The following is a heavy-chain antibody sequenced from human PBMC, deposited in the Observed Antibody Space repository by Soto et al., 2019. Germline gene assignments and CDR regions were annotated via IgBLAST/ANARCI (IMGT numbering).Heavy chain of an antibody. J-gene: IGHJ5*02. CDR1: GGTVASSHW. Sequence: SETLSLTCGVSGGTVASSHWWSWVRQSPGGGLEWIGSVYHTGDTNLNPSLQSRVTISVDKSNNQFSLGLNSLTAADTAVYFCAREIVTAGGNNYFDPWGPGTLVTVSS. D-gene: IGHD2-21*02. CDR2: VYHTGDT. V-gene: IGHV4-4*02. CDR3: AREIVTAGGNNYFDP.